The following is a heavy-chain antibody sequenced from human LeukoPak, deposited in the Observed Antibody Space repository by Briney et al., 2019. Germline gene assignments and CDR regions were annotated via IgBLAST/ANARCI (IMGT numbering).Heavy chain of an antibody. D-gene: IGHD1-26*01. J-gene: IGHJ4*02. V-gene: IGHV3-23*01. Sequence: GGSLRLSCAASGFAFNNYAVTWVRQAPGKGLEWVSNINDNGGQRHYADSVKGRFTISRDNSKNTLFLQMDGLRAEDTAVYYCAKTQWKVGATDYFDYWGQGILATVSS. CDR3: AKTQWKVGATDYFDY. CDR1: GFAFNNYA. CDR2: INDNGGQR.